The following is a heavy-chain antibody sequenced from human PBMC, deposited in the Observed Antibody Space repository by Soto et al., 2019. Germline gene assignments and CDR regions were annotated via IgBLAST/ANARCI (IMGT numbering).Heavy chain of an antibody. D-gene: IGHD6-19*01. CDR3: ATERPYSSAGMDV. J-gene: IGHJ6*02. V-gene: IGHV3-48*02. CDR2: ISSSRRTI. CDR1: GFTLSSYG. Sequence: GGSLRLSCAASGFTLSSYGMNWVRQAPGKGLDLVSSISSSRRTIYYADSVKGRFTISRDKAKNPLYLQMNSPGDADPAVYYCATERPYSSAGMDVWGDGTTVTLSS.